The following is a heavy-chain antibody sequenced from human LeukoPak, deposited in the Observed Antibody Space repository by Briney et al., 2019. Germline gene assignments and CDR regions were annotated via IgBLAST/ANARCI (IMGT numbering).Heavy chain of an antibody. Sequence: SSETLSLTCSVSGGSISNYFWSWIRQPPGKGLECIGFIYYSETTNYNPPFKSRVTISVDTSKNQFSLKLNSVTAADTAVYYCARFPGGAEYRHYYYMDVWGKGTTVTVSS. CDR2: IYYSETT. J-gene: IGHJ6*03. V-gene: IGHV4-59*01. CDR1: GGSISNYF. D-gene: IGHD1-14*01. CDR3: ARFPGGAEYRHYYYMDV.